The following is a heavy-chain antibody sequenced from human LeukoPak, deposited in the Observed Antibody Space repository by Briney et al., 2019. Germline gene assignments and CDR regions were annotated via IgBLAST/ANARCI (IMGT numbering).Heavy chain of an antibody. V-gene: IGHV1-2*04. D-gene: IGHD4-17*01. CDR3: ATMTTVTGGAFDI. J-gene: IGHJ3*02. Sequence: ASVKVSCKASGYTFTVYYMHWVRQAPGQGLEWMGWINPNSGGTNYAQKFQGWVTMTRDTSISTAYMELSRLRSDDTAVYYCATMTTVTGGAFDIWGQGTMVTVSS. CDR1: GYTFTVYY. CDR2: INPNSGGT.